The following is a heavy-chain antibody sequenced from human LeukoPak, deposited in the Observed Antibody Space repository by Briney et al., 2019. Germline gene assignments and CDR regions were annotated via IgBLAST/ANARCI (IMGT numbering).Heavy chain of an antibody. D-gene: IGHD4/OR15-4a*01. V-gene: IGHV3-30-3*01. CDR2: ISYDGSNK. CDR1: GFTFSSYA. CDR3: ASPRGTMMLYYFDY. Sequence: GRSLRLSCAASGFTFSSYAMHWVRQAPGKGLEWVAVISYDGSNKYYADSVKGRFTISRDNSKNTLYLQMNSLGAEDTAVYYCASPRGTMMLYYFDYWGQGTLVTVSS. J-gene: IGHJ4*02.